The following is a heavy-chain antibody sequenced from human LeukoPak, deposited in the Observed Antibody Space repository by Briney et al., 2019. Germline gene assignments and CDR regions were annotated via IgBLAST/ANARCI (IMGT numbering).Heavy chain of an antibody. CDR2: ISAYNGNT. V-gene: IGHV1-18*01. Sequence: GASVKVSCKASGYTFTSYGISWVRQAPGQGLEWMGWISAYNGNTNYAQKLQGRVTMTTDTSTSTAYMELRSLRSDDTAVYYRARAVGITGTRGRWFDPWGQGTLVTVSS. CDR3: ARAVGITGTRGRWFDP. D-gene: IGHD1-7*01. CDR1: GYTFTSYG. J-gene: IGHJ5*02.